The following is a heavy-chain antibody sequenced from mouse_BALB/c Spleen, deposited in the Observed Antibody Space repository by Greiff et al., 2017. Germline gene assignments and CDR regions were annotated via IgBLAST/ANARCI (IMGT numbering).Heavy chain of an antibody. V-gene: IGHV1-18*01. D-gene: IGHD2-1*01. CDR2: INPNNGGT. CDR1: GYTFTDYN. Sequence: VQLQQSGPELVKPGASVKIPCKASGYTFTDYNMDWVKQSHGKSLEWIGDINPNNGGTIYNQKFKGKATLTVDKSSSTAYMELRSLTSEDTAVYYCAREDYDNPFAYWGQGTLVTVSA. J-gene: IGHJ3*01. CDR3: AREDYDNPFAY.